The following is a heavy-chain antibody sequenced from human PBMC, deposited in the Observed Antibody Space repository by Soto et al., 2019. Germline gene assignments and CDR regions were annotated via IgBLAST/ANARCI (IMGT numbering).Heavy chain of an antibody. J-gene: IGHJ6*02. CDR1: GYTFTSYG. CDR2: ISAYNGNT. CDR3: ARDRPSNSWYCSSTYYYYGMDV. V-gene: IGHV1-18*01. D-gene: IGHD6-6*01. Sequence: ASVKVSCKASGYTFTSYGISWVRQAPGQGLEWMGWISAYNGNTNYAQKLQGRVTMTTDTSTSTAYMELRSLRSDDTAVYYCARDRPSNSWYCSSTYYYYGMDVWGQGTTVTVSS.